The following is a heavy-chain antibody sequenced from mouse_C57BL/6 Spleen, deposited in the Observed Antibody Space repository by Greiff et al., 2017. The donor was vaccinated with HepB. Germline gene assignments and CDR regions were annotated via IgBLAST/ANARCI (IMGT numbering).Heavy chain of an antibody. CDR3: SRLTVAYYFDY. D-gene: IGHD1-1*01. CDR2: IWTGGGT. V-gene: IGHV2-9-1*01. J-gene: IGHJ2*01. Sequence: VKLVESGPGLVAPSQSLSITCTVSGFSLTSYAISWVRQPPGKGLEWLGVIWTGGGTNYKSALKSRLSISKDNSKSQVFLKMNSLHTDDTASYYCSRLTVAYYFDYWGQGTTLTVAS. CDR1: GFSLTSYA.